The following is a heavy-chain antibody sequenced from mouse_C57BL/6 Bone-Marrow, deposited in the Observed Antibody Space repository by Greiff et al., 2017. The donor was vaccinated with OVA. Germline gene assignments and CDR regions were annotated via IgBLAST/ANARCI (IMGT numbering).Heavy chain of an antibody. J-gene: IGHJ4*01. CDR2: ISNGGGST. Sequence: EVMLVESGGGLVQPGGSLKLSCAASGFTFSDYYMYWVRQTPEKRLEWVAYISNGGGSTYYPDTVKGRFTISRDNAKNTLYRHMSRLKSEDTAMYYCARHRFMDDWGQGTSVTVSS. CDR1: GFTFSDYY. V-gene: IGHV5-12*01. CDR3: ARHRFMDD.